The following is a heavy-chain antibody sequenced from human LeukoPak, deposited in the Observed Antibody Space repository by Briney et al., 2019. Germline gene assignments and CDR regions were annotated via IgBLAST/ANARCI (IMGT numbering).Heavy chain of an antibody. CDR3: ARGRQRGYGYGYSY. D-gene: IGHD5-18*01. CDR1: GGSISSYY. J-gene: IGHJ4*02. V-gene: IGHV4-59*01. Sequence: KPSETLSLTCTVSGGSISSYYWSWIRQPPGKGLEWIGYIYYSGSTNYNPSLKSRVTISVDTSKNQFSLKLSSVTAADTAVYYCARGRQRGYGYGYSYWGQGTLVTVSS. CDR2: IYYSGST.